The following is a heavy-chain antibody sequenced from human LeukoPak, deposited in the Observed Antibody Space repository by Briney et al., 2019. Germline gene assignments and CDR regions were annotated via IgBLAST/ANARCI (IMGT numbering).Heavy chain of an antibody. CDR1: GFTYSSYA. CDR3: ARDLQGVKYSGSYYYFDY. J-gene: IGHJ4*02. D-gene: IGHD1-26*01. CDR2: ISSSGSTI. V-gene: IGHV3-48*04. Sequence: GGSLRLSCAASGFTYSSYAMNWIRQAPGKGLEWVSYISSSGSTIYYADSVKGRFTISRDNAKNSLYLQMNSLRAEDTAVYYCARDLQGVKYSGSYYYFDYWGQGTLVTVSS.